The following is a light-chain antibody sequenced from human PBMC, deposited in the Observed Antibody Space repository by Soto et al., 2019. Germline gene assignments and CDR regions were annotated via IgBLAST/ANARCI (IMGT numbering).Light chain of an antibody. J-gene: IGKJ1*01. CDR1: QIITTW. CDR3: QHYNSYSWT. CDR2: DAS. Sequence: DIQMTQSPSTLSASVGDRVVITCRASQIITTWLAWYQQKPGKAPKLLIYDASSLESGVPSRFSGSGSGTEFTLTISRLQPDDFATYYCQHYNSYSWTFGQGTKVDIK. V-gene: IGKV1-5*01.